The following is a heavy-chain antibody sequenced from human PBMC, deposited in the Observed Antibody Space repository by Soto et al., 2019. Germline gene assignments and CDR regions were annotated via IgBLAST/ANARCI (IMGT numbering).Heavy chain of an antibody. J-gene: IGHJ4*02. V-gene: IGHV3-74*01. Sequence: EVQLVESGGGSVQPGGSLRLSCAASGFTFSSYWMHWVRQAPGKGLVWVSRIKSDGSGTYYADSVKGRLTISRDNAKNTLYLQMNSLRAEDTAVYYCARGDGDYYDGNGYLGRHWGQGPLVTVSS. CDR1: GFTFSSYW. CDR3: ARGDGDYYDGNGYLGRH. D-gene: IGHD3-22*01. CDR2: IKSDGSGT.